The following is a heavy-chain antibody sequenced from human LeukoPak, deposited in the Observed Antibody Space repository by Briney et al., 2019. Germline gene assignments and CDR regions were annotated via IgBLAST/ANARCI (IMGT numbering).Heavy chain of an antibody. CDR2: ISGSGGRK. V-gene: IGHV3-23*01. CDR1: GFTFSDYA. D-gene: IGHD4-17*01. Sequence: PGGSLRLSCASSGFTFSDYAMSWVRQAPGKGLEWVSGISGSGGRKYYADSVKGRFTISRDNSKKTLYVQMNDLRAEDTAVYHCAKMVHGDYLWDYWAQGTLVSVSS. CDR3: AKMVHGDYLWDY. J-gene: IGHJ4*02.